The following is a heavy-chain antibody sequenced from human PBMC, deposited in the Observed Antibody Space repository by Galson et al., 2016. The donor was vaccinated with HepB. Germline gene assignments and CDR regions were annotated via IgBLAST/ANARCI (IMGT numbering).Heavy chain of an antibody. Sequence: SVKVSCKASGYTFTGYYMHWVRQAPGQGLEWMGWINPNSGGTNYAQKFQDRVTMAKETSISTAYMELSRLRSDDTAVYYCAREGGRVTYDYWGQGTLVTVSS. J-gene: IGHJ4*02. V-gene: IGHV1-2*02. CDR2: INPNSGGT. CDR1: GYTFTGYY. CDR3: AREGGRVTYDY. D-gene: IGHD3-16*01.